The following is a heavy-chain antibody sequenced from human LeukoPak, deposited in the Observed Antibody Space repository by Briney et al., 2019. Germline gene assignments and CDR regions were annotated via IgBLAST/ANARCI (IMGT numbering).Heavy chain of an antibody. CDR1: GGSISSYY. Sequence: PSETLSLTCTVSGGSISSYYWSWIRQPPGKGLEWIGYISYSGITNYNPSLKSRVTISIDTSKNQFSLKLSSVTAADTAVYYCARHTMVRGVIIRRHYYYYGMDVWGQGTTVTVSS. CDR3: ARHTMVRGVIIRRHYYYYGMDV. V-gene: IGHV4-59*08. CDR2: ISYSGIT. J-gene: IGHJ6*02. D-gene: IGHD3-10*01.